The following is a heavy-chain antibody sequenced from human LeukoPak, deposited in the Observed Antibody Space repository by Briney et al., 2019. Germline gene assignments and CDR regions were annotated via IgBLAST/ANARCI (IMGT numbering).Heavy chain of an antibody. CDR1: GGSINSAGYY. J-gene: IGHJ3*02. Sequence: PSETLSLTCTVSGGSINSAGYYWTWIRQHPGKGLEWLGYIYYSGTTDYNPSLKSRLTISVDTSNNQFSLKLSSVTAADTAVYYCAREQWETVSAFDIWGQGTVVTVSS. CDR3: AREQWETVSAFDI. D-gene: IGHD1-26*01. V-gene: IGHV4-31*03. CDR2: IYYSGTT.